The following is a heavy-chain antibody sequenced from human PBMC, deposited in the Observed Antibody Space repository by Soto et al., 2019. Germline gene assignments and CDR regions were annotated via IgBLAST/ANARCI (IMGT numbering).Heavy chain of an antibody. Sequence: SGPTLVNPTQTLTLTCTFSGFSLSTSGMCVSWIRQPPGKALEWLARIDWDDDKYYSTSLKTRLTISKDTSKNQVVLTMTNMDPVDTATYYCARISPDYYDSSGYPNYYYYYGMDAWGQGT. CDR2: IDWDDDK. V-gene: IGHV2-70*11. J-gene: IGHJ6*02. CDR1: GFSLSTSGMC. CDR3: ARISPDYYDSSGYPNYYYYYGMDA. D-gene: IGHD3-22*01.